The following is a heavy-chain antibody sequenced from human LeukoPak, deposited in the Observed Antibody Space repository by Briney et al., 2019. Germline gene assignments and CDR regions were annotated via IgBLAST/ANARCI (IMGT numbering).Heavy chain of an antibody. Sequence: ASVTVSCTASGYTFTSYGISWVRQAPGQGVEWMGWISAYNGNTNYAQKLQGRVTMTTDTSTSTAYMELRSLRSDDTAVYYCARDIGTDYGDFSDAFDIWGQGTMVTVSS. J-gene: IGHJ3*02. CDR3: ARDIGTDYGDFSDAFDI. CDR2: ISAYNGNT. D-gene: IGHD4-17*01. CDR1: GYTFTSYG. V-gene: IGHV1-18*01.